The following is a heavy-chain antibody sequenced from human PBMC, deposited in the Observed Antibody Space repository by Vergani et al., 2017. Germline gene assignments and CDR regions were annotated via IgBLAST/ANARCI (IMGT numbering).Heavy chain of an antibody. CDR2: IYYSGST. V-gene: IGHV4-59*01. Sequence: QVQLQESGPGLVKPSETLSLTCTVSGGSISSYYWSWIRQPPGKGLEWIGDIYYSGSTNYNPSLKSRVTISVDTSKNQFSLKLSSVTAAATAVYYCARVLRARSDYYFDYWGQGTLVTVSS. CDR3: ARVLRARSDYYFDY. J-gene: IGHJ4*02. D-gene: IGHD2-21*02. CDR1: GGSISSYY.